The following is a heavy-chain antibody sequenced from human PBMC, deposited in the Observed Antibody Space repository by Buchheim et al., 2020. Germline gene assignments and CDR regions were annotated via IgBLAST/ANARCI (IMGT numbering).Heavy chain of an antibody. J-gene: IGHJ4*02. CDR3: ARGYYYDSSGYHDY. V-gene: IGHV3-30*03. CDR1: GFTFSSHG. Sequence: QVQLVESGGGVVQPGRSLRLSCAASGFTFSSHGMHWVRQAPGKGLEWVAVISYDGSNKYYADSVKGRFTISRDNSKNTLYLQMNSLRAEDTAVYYCARGYYYDSSGYHDYWGQGTL. D-gene: IGHD3-22*01. CDR2: ISYDGSNK.